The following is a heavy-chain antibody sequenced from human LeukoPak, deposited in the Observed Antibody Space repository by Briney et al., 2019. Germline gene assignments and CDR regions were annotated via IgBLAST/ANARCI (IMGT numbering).Heavy chain of an antibody. CDR3: TALGWFGAFDY. V-gene: IGHV3-23*01. CDR2: ISGSGGST. D-gene: IGHD3-10*01. CDR1: GFTFSSYA. Sequence: GGSLRLSCAASGFTFSSYAMSWVRQAPGKGLEWVSAISGSGGSTYYADSVKGRFTISRDNSKNTLYLQMNSLKTEDTAMYFCTALGWFGAFDYWGQGTLVTVSS. J-gene: IGHJ4*02.